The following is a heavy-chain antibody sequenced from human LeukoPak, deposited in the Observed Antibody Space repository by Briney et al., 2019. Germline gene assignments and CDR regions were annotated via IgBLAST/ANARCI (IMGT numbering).Heavy chain of an antibody. D-gene: IGHD3-22*01. CDR3: AKDGYNYDSSGHFDY. V-gene: IGHV3-23*01. CDR1: GFTFSTYA. Sequence: GGSLRLSCAASGFTFSTYAMHWLRQPPGKGLEWVSAISGSGGATYHADADSVKGRFIISRDNSKNTLYLQINSLRVEDTAVYYCAKDGYNYDSSGHFDYWGQGTLVTVSS. J-gene: IGHJ4*02. CDR2: ISGSGGAT.